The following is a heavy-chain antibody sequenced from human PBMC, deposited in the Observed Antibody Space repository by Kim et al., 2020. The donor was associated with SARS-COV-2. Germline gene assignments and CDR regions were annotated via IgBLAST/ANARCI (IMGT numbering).Heavy chain of an antibody. CDR3: ARGITMIATFDY. J-gene: IGHJ4*02. CDR2: ISYDGSNK. V-gene: IGHV3-30-3*01. D-gene: IGHD3-22*01. CDR1: GFTFSSYA. Sequence: GGSLRLSCAASGFTFSSYAMHWVRQAPGKGLEWVAVISYDGSNKYYADSVKGRFTISRDNSKNTLYLQMNSLRAEDTAVYYCARGITMIATFDYWGQGTLVTVSS.